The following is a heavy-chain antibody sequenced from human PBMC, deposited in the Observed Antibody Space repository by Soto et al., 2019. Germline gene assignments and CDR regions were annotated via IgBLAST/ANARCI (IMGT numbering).Heavy chain of an antibody. Sequence: QVQLQESGPGLVKPSGTLSLTCAVSGGSISSRNWWRWVRQPPGKGLEWIGEIYHSGSTNYNPSLKSRVTISVDKSKNQFSLKLSSVTAADTAVYYWATHMTTVTQGAFDIWCQGTMVTVSS. CDR1: GGSISSRNW. CDR2: IYHSGST. D-gene: IGHD4-17*01. V-gene: IGHV4-4*02. J-gene: IGHJ3*02. CDR3: ATHMTTVTQGAFDI.